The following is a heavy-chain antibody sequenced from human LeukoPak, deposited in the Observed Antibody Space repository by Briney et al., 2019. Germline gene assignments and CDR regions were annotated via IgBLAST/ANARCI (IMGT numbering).Heavy chain of an antibody. Sequence: GGSLRLSCAASGFTFSTYWMSWVRQAPGKGLEWVANIKQDGSEKYYVDSVKGRFTISRDNAKISLYLQMNCLRAEDTAVYYCARDKRIVVGPAAMPDNWFDPWGQGTLVTVSS. D-gene: IGHD2-2*01. V-gene: IGHV3-7*01. CDR1: GFTFSTYW. J-gene: IGHJ5*02. CDR2: IKQDGSEK. CDR3: ARDKRIVVGPAAMPDNWFDP.